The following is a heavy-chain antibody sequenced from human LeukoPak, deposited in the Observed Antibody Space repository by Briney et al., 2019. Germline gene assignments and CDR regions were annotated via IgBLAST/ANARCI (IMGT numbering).Heavy chain of an antibody. CDR1: GFTFSSYA. CDR2: ISGNSDRT. Sequence: QAGGSLRLSCAASGFTFSSYAMTWVRQAPGKGLEWVSDISGNSDRTNYADSVKGRFTISRDNSKNTLYLQLNSLRAGDTAVYYCSRNSGTYYGPLCYWGQGILVTVSS. D-gene: IGHD1-26*01. V-gene: IGHV3-23*01. CDR3: SRNSGTYYGPLCY. J-gene: IGHJ4*02.